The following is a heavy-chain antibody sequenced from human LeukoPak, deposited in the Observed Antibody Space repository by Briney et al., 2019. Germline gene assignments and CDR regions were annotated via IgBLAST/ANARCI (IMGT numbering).Heavy chain of an antibody. CDR2: ISGSGGST. CDR1: GFTFSSFA. J-gene: IGHJ3*01. V-gene: IGHV3-23*01. D-gene: IGHD2-2*01. Sequence: GGSLRLSCAASGFTFSSFAMSWVRQAPGKGLEWVSAISGSGGSTYYADSVKGRFTISRDNSKNTLFLQMNSLRAEDTAVYYCAKDRSCTGSSCNVGSWGQGTMVSVSS. CDR3: AKDRSCTGSSCNVGS.